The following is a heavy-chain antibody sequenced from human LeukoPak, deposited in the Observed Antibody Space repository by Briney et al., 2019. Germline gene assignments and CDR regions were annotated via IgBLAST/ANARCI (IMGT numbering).Heavy chain of an antibody. CDR1: GFSFISYS. D-gene: IGHD6-13*01. J-gene: IGHJ5*02. V-gene: IGHV3-48*02. CDR2: VSSSSSTI. CDR3: AREGRPAVGTDWFDP. Sequence: GGSLRLSCAASGFSFISYSLNWVRDAPGERLERVSYVSSSSSTIYYADCVKGRFTISRDNAKSSLYLQMNSLRDEDTAVYYCAREGRPAVGTDWFDPWGQGTLVTVSS.